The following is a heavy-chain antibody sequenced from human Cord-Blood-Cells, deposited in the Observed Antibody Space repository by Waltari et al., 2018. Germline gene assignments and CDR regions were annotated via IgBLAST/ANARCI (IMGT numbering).Heavy chain of an antibody. V-gene: IGHV4-4*07. D-gene: IGHD2-2*01. Sequence: QVQLQESGPGLVKPSETLSLTCTVPGGSIRSYFWSWIRQPAGKGLEWIGRIYTSGSTNYNPSLKSRVTMSVDTSKNQFSLKLSSVTAADTAVYYCARDLGIVVVPAANPNWYFDLWGRGTLVTVSS. CDR1: GGSIRSYF. CDR3: ARDLGIVVVPAANPNWYFDL. CDR2: IYTSGST. J-gene: IGHJ2*01.